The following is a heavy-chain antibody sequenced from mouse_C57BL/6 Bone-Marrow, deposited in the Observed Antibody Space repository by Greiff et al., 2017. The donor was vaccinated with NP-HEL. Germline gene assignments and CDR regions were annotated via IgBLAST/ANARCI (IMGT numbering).Heavy chain of an antibody. D-gene: IGHD4-1*01. Sequence: EVQRVESGGGLVKPGGSLKLSCAASGFTFSSYAMSWVRQTPEKRLEWVANISDGGSYTYYPDNVKGRFTISRDNAKNNLYLQMSHLKSEDTAMYYCARHWDYYAMDYWGQGTSVTVSS. J-gene: IGHJ4*01. V-gene: IGHV5-4*01. CDR3: ARHWDYYAMDY. CDR1: GFTFSSYA. CDR2: ISDGGSYT.